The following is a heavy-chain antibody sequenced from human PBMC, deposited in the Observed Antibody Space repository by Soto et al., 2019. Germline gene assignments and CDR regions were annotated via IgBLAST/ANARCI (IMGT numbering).Heavy chain of an antibody. D-gene: IGHD3-22*01. CDR1: GYTFTGYY. V-gene: IGHV1-2*02. CDR3: ARGDSEYYDSSGYYYEDY. CDR2: INPNSGGT. J-gene: IGHJ4*02. Sequence: QVQLVQSGAEVKKPGASVKVSCKASGYTFTGYYMHWVRQAPGQGLEWMGWINPNSGGTNYAQKFQGRVTMTRDTSISTAYMELSRLRSDDTAVYYCARGDSEYYDSSGYYYEDYWGQETLVTVSS.